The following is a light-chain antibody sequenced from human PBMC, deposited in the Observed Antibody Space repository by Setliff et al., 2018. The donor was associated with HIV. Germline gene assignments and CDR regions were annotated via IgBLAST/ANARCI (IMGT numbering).Light chain of an antibody. Sequence: QSALTQPASVSGSPGQAITISCTGTSSDVGGYNSVSWYQQYPGKAPKLIIYDVTNRPSGVSNRFSGSKSGNTASLTISGLQTEDEADYYCCSYAGSPRVFGTGTKGTVL. CDR1: SSDVGGYNS. CDR2: DVT. J-gene: IGLJ1*01. CDR3: CSYAGSPRV. V-gene: IGLV2-14*03.